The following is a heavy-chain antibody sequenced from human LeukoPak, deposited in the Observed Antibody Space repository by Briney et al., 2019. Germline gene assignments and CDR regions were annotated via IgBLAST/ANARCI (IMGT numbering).Heavy chain of an antibody. D-gene: IGHD3-9*01. J-gene: IGHJ6*02. CDR3: ARDVDVPGMDV. CDR1: GGSISSGSYY. V-gene: IGHV4-39*07. Sequence: SETLSLTCTVSGGSISSGSYYWGWIRQPPGKGLEWIGSIYYSGSTYYNPSLKSRVTISVDTSKNQFSLKLSSVTAADTAVYYCARDVDVPGMDVWGQGTTVTVSS. CDR2: IYYSGST.